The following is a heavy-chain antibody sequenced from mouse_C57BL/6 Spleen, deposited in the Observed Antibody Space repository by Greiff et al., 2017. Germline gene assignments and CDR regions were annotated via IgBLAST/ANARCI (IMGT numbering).Heavy chain of an antibody. CDR3: TRAGDGASFAY. CDR2: IDPENGDP. V-gene: IGHV14-4*01. Sequence: VQLQQSGAELVRPGASVKLSCTASGFNIKDDYMHWVKQRPEQGLEWIGWIDPENGDPEYASKFQGKATITADTSSNTAYLQLSSLTSEDTAVYYCTRAGDGASFAYWGQGTLVTVSA. D-gene: IGHD2-3*01. CDR1: GFNIKDDY. J-gene: IGHJ3*01.